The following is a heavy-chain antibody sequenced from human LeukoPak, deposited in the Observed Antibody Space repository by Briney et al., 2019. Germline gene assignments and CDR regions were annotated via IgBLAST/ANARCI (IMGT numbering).Heavy chain of an antibody. CDR1: GGSISTYY. CDR3: ARAHKVSDGSSSGYYFDY. J-gene: IGHJ4*02. V-gene: IGHV4-59*08. D-gene: IGHD6-6*01. CDR2: ISYGGST. Sequence: SETLSLTCSVSGGSISTYYWSWIRQPPGVGLEWIGYISYGGSTNYNPSLKCRVTISVDTSKNQFSLKLGSVTAADTAVYYCARAHKVSDGSSSGYYFDYWGQGTLVTVSS.